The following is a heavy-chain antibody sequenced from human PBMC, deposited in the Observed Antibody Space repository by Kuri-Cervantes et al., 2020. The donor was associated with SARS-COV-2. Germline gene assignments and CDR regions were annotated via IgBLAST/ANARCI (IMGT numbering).Heavy chain of an antibody. D-gene: IGHD3-16*02. Sequence: GGSLRLSCKGSGYSFTSYWIGWVRQMPGKGLEWMGIIYPHDSDRRYSPSFQGQVTISADKSISTAYLQWSSLKASDTAMCYCARLRVYDYAWGSNRYSAHYYNALDVWGQGTTVTVSS. CDR3: ARLRVYDYAWGSNRYSAHYYNALDV. J-gene: IGHJ6*02. V-gene: IGHV5-51*01. CDR1: GYSFTSYW. CDR2: IYPHDSDR.